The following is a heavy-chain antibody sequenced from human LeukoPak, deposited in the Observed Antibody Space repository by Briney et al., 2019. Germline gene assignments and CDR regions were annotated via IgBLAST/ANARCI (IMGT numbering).Heavy chain of an antibody. CDR3: ARDAVDTANAV. CDR2: INSDGSIT. CDR1: GFTFTTYW. J-gene: IGHJ6*02. Sequence: GGSLRLSCAASGFTFTTYWMRWVRQAPGKGLVWVSHINSDGSITSYADSVKGRFTISRDNAKNTLYLQMNSLRAEDTAVYYCARDAVDTANAVWGQGTTVTVSS. D-gene: IGHD5-18*01. V-gene: IGHV3-74*01.